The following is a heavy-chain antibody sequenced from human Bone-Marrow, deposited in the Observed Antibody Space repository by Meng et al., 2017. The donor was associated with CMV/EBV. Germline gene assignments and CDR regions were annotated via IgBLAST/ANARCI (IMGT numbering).Heavy chain of an antibody. CDR3: ARAPSGSYPDY. J-gene: IGHJ4*02. Sequence: SQTLSLTCAISGDSVSSDSGAWNWIRQSPSRGLEWLGRTYYRSQWKTDYAVSVKSRMTIKSDTSKNQFSLQLNSVTPEDTAVYYCARAPSGSYPDYCGQGALVTVSS. CDR1: GDSVSSDSGA. D-gene: IGHD3-16*02. V-gene: IGHV6-1*01. CDR2: TYYRSQWKT.